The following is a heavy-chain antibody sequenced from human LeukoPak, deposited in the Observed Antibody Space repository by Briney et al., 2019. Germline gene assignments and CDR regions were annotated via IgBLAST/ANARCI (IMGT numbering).Heavy chain of an antibody. CDR3: ARGYRFLDY. Sequence: PGGSLRLSCAASGFTFSSYEMNWVRQAPGKGLEWVSYISSGGSSIYYADSVKGRFTISRDNAKNSLYLQMSSLRDEETAVYYCARGYRFLDYWGQGTLVTVSS. J-gene: IGHJ4*02. D-gene: IGHD1-14*01. CDR2: ISSGGSSI. V-gene: IGHV3-48*03. CDR1: GFTFSSYE.